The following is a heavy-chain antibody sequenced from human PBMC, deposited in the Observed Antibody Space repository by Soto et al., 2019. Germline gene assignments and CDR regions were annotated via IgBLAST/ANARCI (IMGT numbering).Heavy chain of an antibody. J-gene: IGHJ6*02. V-gene: IGHV4-31*03. CDR3: ARDDSFYGEPGYGMNV. CDR1: GATISSGGFY. Sequence: QVQLQESGPGLVEASQTLSLTCTVSGATISSGGFYWSWIRQRPGKGLEWIGHIYYTGSTYYNPSLNSRVTISVDMSRNQFSLKLRSVTAAATAKYFCARDDSFYGEPGYGMNVWGQGTTVTVSS. CDR2: IYYTGST. D-gene: IGHD4-17*01.